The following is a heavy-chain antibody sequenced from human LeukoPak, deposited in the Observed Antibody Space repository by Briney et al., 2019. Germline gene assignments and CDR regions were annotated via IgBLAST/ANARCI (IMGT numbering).Heavy chain of an antibody. D-gene: IGHD2-15*01. V-gene: IGHV4-34*01. CDR1: GGSFSGYY. Sequence: PSETLSLTCAVYGGSFSGYYWSWIRQPPGKGLEWIGEINHSGSTNYNPSLKSRVTILVDTSKNQFSLKLSSMTAADTAVYYCARGAGTIVVRGLYYYYYYYMDVWGKGTTVTVSS. CDR2: INHSGST. J-gene: IGHJ6*03. CDR3: ARGAGTIVVRGLYYYYYYYMDV.